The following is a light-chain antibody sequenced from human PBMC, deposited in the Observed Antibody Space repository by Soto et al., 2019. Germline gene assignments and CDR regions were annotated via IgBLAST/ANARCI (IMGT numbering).Light chain of an antibody. Sequence: ESVLTHSPGTLSLSPGERATLSCMASQSVSSNFLAWYQQKPGQAPRLLIYGASSRASGIPDRFSGSGSGSDFTLTISRLEPEDFAVYYCQQYGRSPRTFGQGTKVDIK. CDR3: QQYGRSPRT. CDR1: QSVSSNF. CDR2: GAS. J-gene: IGKJ1*01. V-gene: IGKV3-20*01.